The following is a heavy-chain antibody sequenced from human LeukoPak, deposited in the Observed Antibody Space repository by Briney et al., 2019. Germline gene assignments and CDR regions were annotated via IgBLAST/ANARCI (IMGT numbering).Heavy chain of an antibody. CDR2: MYNRGST. V-gene: IGHV4-59*01. CDR3: ARAEKAVTGTLDY. CDR1: GDSTSNYY. D-gene: IGHD6-19*01. Sequence: PSETLSLTCTVSGDSTSNYYWSWIRQSPGKELEWIGYMYNRGSTIYNPSLKSRVTISTDTSKNQFSLRLTSVTAADTAVYYCARAEKAVTGTLDYCGQGTLITVSS. J-gene: IGHJ4*02.